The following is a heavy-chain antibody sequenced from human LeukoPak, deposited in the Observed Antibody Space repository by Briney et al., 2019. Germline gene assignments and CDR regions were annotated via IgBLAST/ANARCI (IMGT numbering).Heavy chain of an antibody. V-gene: IGHV3-30*18. D-gene: IGHD2-2*01. Sequence: GRSLRLSCAASGFTFSSYGMHWVRQAPGKGLEWVAVISYDGSNKYYADSVKGRFTISRDNSKNTLYLQMNSLRAEDTAVYHCAKGGEIDASPIDWYFDLWGRGTLVTVSS. CDR3: AKGGEIDASPIDWYFDL. CDR1: GFTFSSYG. J-gene: IGHJ2*01. CDR2: ISYDGSNK.